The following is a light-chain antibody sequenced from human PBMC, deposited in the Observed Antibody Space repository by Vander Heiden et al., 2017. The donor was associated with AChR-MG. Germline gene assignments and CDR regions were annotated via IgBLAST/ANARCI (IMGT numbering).Light chain of an antibody. Sequence: QSALTQPASVSGSPAQSITISCTGTSSDVGGYNYVSGYQQHPGKAPELMIYDVSNRPSGVSNRFSGSKSGNTASLTISGLQAEDEADYYCSSYTRSTTLVVFGGGTKLTVL. CDR2: DVS. V-gene: IGLV2-14*03. J-gene: IGLJ2*01. CDR1: SSDVGGYNY. CDR3: SSYTRSTTLVV.